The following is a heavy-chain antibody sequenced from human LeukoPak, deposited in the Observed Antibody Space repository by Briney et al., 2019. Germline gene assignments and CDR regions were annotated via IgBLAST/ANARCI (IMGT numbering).Heavy chain of an antibody. D-gene: IGHD1-7*01. J-gene: IGHJ4*02. CDR1: GFTFDNSW. Sequence: GGSLRLSCAASGFTFDNSWIHWVRQGPGRGLVWVSRISPDGITTNYADSVKGRFTISRDKAMNTLYLQMNSLRAEDTAVYYCATAGNYRFDNWGQGTLVTVSS. V-gene: IGHV3-74*01. CDR2: ISPDGITT. CDR3: ATAGNYRFDN.